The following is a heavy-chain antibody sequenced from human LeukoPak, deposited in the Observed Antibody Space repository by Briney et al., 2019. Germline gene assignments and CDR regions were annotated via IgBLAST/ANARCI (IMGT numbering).Heavy chain of an antibody. D-gene: IGHD3-3*01. Sequence: PSETLSLTCTVSGRSISSGSYYWSWIPHPAGKGLEWIGRIYTSGSTNYNPPLKSHVTISVDTSKNQFYLKLSSVTAPDTAVYYGAREATIFGLVIMDSFDFWGQGTMVTVSS. J-gene: IGHJ3*01. CDR1: GRSISSGSYY. CDR3: AREATIFGLVIMDSFDF. V-gene: IGHV4-61*02. CDR2: IYTSGST.